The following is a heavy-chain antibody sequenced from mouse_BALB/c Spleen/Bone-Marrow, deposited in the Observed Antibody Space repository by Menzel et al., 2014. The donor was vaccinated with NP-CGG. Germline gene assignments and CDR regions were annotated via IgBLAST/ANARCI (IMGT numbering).Heavy chain of an antibody. J-gene: IGHJ4*01. D-gene: IGHD1-1*01. CDR2: INPSSGYT. Sequence: VQLQQSGAELARPGASVKMSCKASGYTFTSYTIHWVKQRPGQGLEWIGYINPSSGYTNYNQKFKDKATLTADTSSSTAYMQLSSLTSEDSAVYYCARGGLRRPYALDYWGQGTSVTVSS. CDR1: GYTFTSYT. V-gene: IGHV1-4*01. CDR3: ARGGLRRPYALDY.